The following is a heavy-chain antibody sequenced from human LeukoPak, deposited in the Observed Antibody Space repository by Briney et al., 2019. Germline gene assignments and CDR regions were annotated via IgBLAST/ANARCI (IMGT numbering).Heavy chain of an antibody. V-gene: IGHV3-15*01. CDR1: GFTFSNAW. CDR2: IKSKTDGGTT. Sequence: VKLGGPLRLSCAASGFTFSNAWMSWVRQAPGKGLEWVGRIKSKTDGGTTDYAAPVEDRFTISRDDSKNMLYLQMNSLKTEDTAVYYCYARVPGSYGVGVWGQGTTVTVSS. D-gene: IGHD2-2*01. J-gene: IGHJ6*02. CDR3: YARVPGSYGVGV.